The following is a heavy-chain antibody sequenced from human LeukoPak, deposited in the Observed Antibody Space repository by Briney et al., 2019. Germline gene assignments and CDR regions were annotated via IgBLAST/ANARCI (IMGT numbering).Heavy chain of an antibody. CDR3: AGTVVVADTRLNWFDP. Sequence: SVKLSCKASGCTFSSYAISWVRQAPGQGLEWMGGIIPIFGAANYAQKFQGRVTITTDESTSTAYMELSSLRSEDTAVYYCAGTVVVADTRLNWFDPWGQGTLVTVSS. V-gene: IGHV1-69*05. CDR2: IIPIFGAA. CDR1: GCTFSSYA. D-gene: IGHD2-15*01. J-gene: IGHJ5*02.